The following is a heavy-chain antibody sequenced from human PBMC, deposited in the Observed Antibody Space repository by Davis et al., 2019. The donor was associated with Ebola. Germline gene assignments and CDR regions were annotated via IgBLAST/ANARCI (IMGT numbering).Heavy chain of an antibody. J-gene: IGHJ3*02. CDR1: GYSFTSYW. CDR3: ARDLIVGATMDAFDI. V-gene: IGHV5-51*01. CDR2: IYPGDSDT. D-gene: IGHD1-26*01. Sequence: GESLKISCKGSGYSFTSYWIGWVRQMSGKGLEWMGIIYPGDSDTRYSPSFQGQVTISADKSISTAYLQWSSLKASDTAMYYCARDLIVGATMDAFDIWGQGTMVTVSS.